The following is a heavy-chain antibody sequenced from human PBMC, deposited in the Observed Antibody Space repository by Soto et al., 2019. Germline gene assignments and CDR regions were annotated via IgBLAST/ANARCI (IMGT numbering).Heavy chain of an antibody. D-gene: IGHD3-10*01. CDR3: TIATGLTESDY. CDR2: IKRKIDGETT. CDR1: GFTFSGAW. Sequence: EVQLVESGGGLLKPGGSLRLSCAVSGFTFSGAWMTWVRQAPGKGLEWVGRIKRKIDGETTDYAAPVKGRFTISRDDSKNTLDPQMNSLTTEDTAMYYGTIATGLTESDYWGQGALVTVSS. V-gene: IGHV3-15*01. J-gene: IGHJ4*02.